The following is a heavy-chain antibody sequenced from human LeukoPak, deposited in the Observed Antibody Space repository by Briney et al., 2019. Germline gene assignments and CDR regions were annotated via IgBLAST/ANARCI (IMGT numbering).Heavy chain of an antibody. Sequence: ASVKVSCKASGYTFTSYDNNWVRQATGQGLEWMGWMNPNSGNTGYAQKFQGRGTMTRNTSISTAYMELSSLRSEDTAVYYCAKYSVAGEEDYWGQGTLVTVSS. CDR1: GYTFTSYD. V-gene: IGHV1-8*01. J-gene: IGHJ4*02. D-gene: IGHD6-19*01. CDR3: AKYSVAGEEDY. CDR2: MNPNSGNT.